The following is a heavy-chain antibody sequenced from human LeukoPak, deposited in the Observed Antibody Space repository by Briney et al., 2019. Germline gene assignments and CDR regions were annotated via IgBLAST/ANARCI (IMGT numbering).Heavy chain of an antibody. J-gene: IGHJ4*02. D-gene: IGHD2-15*01. CDR1: GFTFSNYA. CDR3: AKGSCSGGSCYYWDY. V-gene: IGHV3-23*01. CDR2: ISGSGGST. Sequence: GGSLRLSCAASGFTFSNYAMSWVRQAPGKGLEWVSAISGSGGSTYYAESVKGRVTISRDNSKNTLYLQMNSLRAEDTAVYYCAKGSCSGGSCYYWDYWGQGTLVTVSS.